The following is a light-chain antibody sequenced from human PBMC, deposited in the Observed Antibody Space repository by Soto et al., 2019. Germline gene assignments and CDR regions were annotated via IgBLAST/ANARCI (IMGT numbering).Light chain of an antibody. Sequence: DIQMTQSPSSPSASVGDRVTITCRASQSISSYLNWYQQKPGKAPKLLIYAASSLQSGVPSRFSGSGSGTDFTLTISSLQPEDFATYYCQQSYSTPVTFSPGTKVDIK. CDR3: QQSYSTPVT. J-gene: IGKJ3*01. V-gene: IGKV1-39*01. CDR1: QSISSY. CDR2: AAS.